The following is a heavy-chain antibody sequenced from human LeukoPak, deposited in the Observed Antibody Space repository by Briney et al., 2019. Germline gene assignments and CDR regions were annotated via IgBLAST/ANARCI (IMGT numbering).Heavy chain of an antibody. CDR1: GGSISSYY. CDR2: IYYSGST. J-gene: IGHJ6*03. CDR3: AGTMVRGVILYYYYYMDV. V-gene: IGHV4-59*12. Sequence: SETLSLTCTVSGGSISSYYWSWIRQPPGKGLEWIGYIYYSGSTNYNPSLKSRVTISVDTSKNQFSLKLSSVTAADTAVCYCAGTMVRGVILYYYYYMDVWGKGTTVTISS. D-gene: IGHD3-10*01.